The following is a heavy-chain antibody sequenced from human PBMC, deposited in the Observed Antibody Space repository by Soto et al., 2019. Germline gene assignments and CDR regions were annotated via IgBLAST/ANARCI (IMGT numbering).Heavy chain of an antibody. V-gene: IGHV3-74*01. CDR1: GFTFSDYW. Sequence: LRLSCAASGFTFSDYWMHWVRQVPGKGLVWVSRISGDVSSTSYADSVKGRFTISRDNAKNTLYVQMNSLRAEDTAVYYCTRGIGYSAQDYWGQGTPVTVSS. CDR3: TRGIGYSAQDY. D-gene: IGHD1-1*01. J-gene: IGHJ4*02. CDR2: ISGDVSST.